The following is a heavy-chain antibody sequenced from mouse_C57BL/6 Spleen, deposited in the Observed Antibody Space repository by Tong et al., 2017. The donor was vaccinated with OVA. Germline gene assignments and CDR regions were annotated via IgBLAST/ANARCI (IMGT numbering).Heavy chain of an antibody. Sequence: ESGTELVKPGASVKLSCKASGYTFTSYWMHWVKQRPGQGLEWIGNINPSNGGTNYNEKFKSKATLTVDKSSSTAFMHLSSLTSDDSEVYYCARDYYGSSCGYYFDYWGQGTTLTVSS. V-gene: IGHV1-53*01. D-gene: IGHD1-1*01. CDR1: GYTFTSYW. CDR2: INPSNGGT. CDR3: ARDYYGSSCGYYFDY. J-gene: IGHJ2*01.